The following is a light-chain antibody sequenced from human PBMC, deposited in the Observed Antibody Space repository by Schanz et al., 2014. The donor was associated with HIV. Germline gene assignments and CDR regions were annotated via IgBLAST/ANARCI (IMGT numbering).Light chain of an antibody. CDR1: SSNIGSNT. CDR3: QSYDSSLSGSV. J-gene: IGLJ7*01. Sequence: QSVLTQPPSASGTPGQRVTISCSGSSSNIGSNTVNWYQQLPGTAPKLLIYSNNQRPSGVPDRFSGSKSGTSASLAISGLQAEDEAAYYCQSYDSSLSGSVFGGGTQLTVL. CDR2: SNN. V-gene: IGLV1-44*01.